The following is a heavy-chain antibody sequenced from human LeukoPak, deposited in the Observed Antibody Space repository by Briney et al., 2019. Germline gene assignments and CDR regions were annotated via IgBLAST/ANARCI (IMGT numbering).Heavy chain of an antibody. J-gene: IGHJ5*02. V-gene: IGHV4-59*11. D-gene: IGHD2-21*01. CDR3: ARDLSLWSGDGDWFDP. CDR2: IYYSGST. Sequence: PSETLSLTCTVSGGSISSHYWSWIRQPPGKGLEWIGDIYYSGSTNYNPSLKSRVTISVDTSKNQFSLQLNSVTPEDTAVYYCARDLSLWSGDGDWFDPWGQGTLVTVSS. CDR1: GGSISSHY.